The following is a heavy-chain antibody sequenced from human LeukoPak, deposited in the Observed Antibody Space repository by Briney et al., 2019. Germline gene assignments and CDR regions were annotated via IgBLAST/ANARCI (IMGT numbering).Heavy chain of an antibody. CDR1: GFTFSSYG. Sequence: GGSLRLSCAASGFTFSSYGMSWVRQAPGKGLEWVSYISSSGSTIYYADSVKGRFTISRDNAKNSLYLQMNSLRAEDTAVYYCARSSSTGSDIWGQGTMVTVSS. D-gene: IGHD2-2*01. J-gene: IGHJ3*02. CDR2: ISSSGSTI. V-gene: IGHV3-48*04. CDR3: ARSSSTGSDI.